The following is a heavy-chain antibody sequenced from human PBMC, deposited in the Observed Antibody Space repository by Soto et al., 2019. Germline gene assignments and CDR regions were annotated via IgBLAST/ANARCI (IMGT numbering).Heavy chain of an antibody. Sequence: VASVKVSCKASGGTFSSYAISWVRQAPGQGLEWMGGIIPIFGTANYAQKFQGRVTITADKSTSTAYMELSSLRSEDTAVYYCAREGSSSWAYDYWGQGTLVTVSS. CDR1: GGTFSSYA. CDR2: IIPIFGTA. CDR3: AREGSSSWAYDY. D-gene: IGHD6-13*01. J-gene: IGHJ4*02. V-gene: IGHV1-69*06.